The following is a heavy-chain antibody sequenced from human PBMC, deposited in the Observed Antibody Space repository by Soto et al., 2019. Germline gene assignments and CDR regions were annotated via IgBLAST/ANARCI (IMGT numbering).Heavy chain of an antibody. D-gene: IGHD3-10*01. Sequence: QVQLVQSGAEVKKPGSSVKVSCKASGGTFSSYAISWVRQAPGQGLEWMGGIIPIFGTANYAQKFQGRVTITADESTSTADMELSSLRSEDTAVYYCARALGLWFGELLDYWGQGTLVTVSS. CDR2: IIPIFGTA. V-gene: IGHV1-69*01. CDR3: ARALGLWFGELLDY. CDR1: GGTFSSYA. J-gene: IGHJ4*02.